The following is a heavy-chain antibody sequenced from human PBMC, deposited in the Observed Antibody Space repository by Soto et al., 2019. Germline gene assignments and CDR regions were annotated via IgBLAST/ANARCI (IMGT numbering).Heavy chain of an antibody. CDR3: ARGPGSVLAEVLNFSERYFDL. Sequence: QVQLQESGPGLVKPSGTLSLTCAVSSGSISSSNWWSWVRQPPGKGLEWIGEIYHSGSTNYNPSLKSRVTISVDKSKNQSSLKLSSVTVADTAVYYCARGPGSVLAEVLNFSERYFDLWGRGTLVTVSS. CDR2: IYHSGST. V-gene: IGHV4-4*02. D-gene: IGHD6-13*01. CDR1: SGSISSSNW. J-gene: IGHJ2*01.